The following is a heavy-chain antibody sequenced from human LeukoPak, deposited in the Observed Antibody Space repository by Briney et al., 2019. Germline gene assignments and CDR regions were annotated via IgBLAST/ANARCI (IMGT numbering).Heavy chain of an antibody. J-gene: IGHJ3*02. V-gene: IGHV4-59*01. CDR2: IYYSGST. CDR1: GGSISSYY. Sequence: PSETLSLTCTVSGGSISSYYWSWIRQPPGKGLEWIGYIYYSGSTNYNPSLKSRVTISVDTSKNQFSLTLSSVTAADTAVYYCARDKKDYYDSSGYYYFAFDIWGQGTMVNVSS. D-gene: IGHD3-22*01. CDR3: ARDKKDYYDSSGYYYFAFDI.